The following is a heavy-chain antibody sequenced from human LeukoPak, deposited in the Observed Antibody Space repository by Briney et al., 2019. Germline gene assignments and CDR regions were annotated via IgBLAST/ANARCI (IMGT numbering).Heavy chain of an antibody. CDR2: IYYSGST. D-gene: IGHD2-15*01. Sequence: SETLSLTCTVSGGSISSSSYYWGWIRQPPGKGLEWIGSIYYSGSTYYNPSLKSRVTISVDTSKNQFSLKLSSVTAADTAVYYCARVLALRDAFDIWGQGTMVTVSS. CDR3: ARVLALRDAFDI. J-gene: IGHJ3*02. V-gene: IGHV4-39*07. CDR1: GGSISSSSYY.